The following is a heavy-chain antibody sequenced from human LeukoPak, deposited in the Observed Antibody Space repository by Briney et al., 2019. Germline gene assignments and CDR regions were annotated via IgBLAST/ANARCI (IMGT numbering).Heavy chain of an antibody. CDR2: INNDGCDI. CDR1: EFTFSSFW. CDR3: AKDGYGVLDY. Sequence: PGESLRLSCAASEFTFSSFWMHWVRQAPGKGLVWVSRINNDGCDIRYADSVKGRFTISRDNAKNTLYLQMNSLRAEDTAVYYCAKDGYGVLDYWGQGTLVTVSS. J-gene: IGHJ4*02. V-gene: IGHV3-74*01. D-gene: IGHD4-17*01.